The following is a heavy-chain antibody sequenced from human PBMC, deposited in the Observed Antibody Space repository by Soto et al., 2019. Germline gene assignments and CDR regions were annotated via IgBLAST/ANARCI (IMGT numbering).Heavy chain of an antibody. V-gene: IGHV4-59*01. J-gene: IGHJ4*02. D-gene: IGHD3-22*01. CDR3: ARMPEDDYYDSSGPDY. CDR1: GGSISSYY. Sequence: SETLSLTCTVSGGSISSYYWSWIRQPPGKGLEWIGYIYYSGSTNYNPSLKSRVTISVDTSKNQFSLKLSSVTAADTAVYYCARMPEDDYYDSSGPDYWGQGTLVTVSS. CDR2: IYYSGST.